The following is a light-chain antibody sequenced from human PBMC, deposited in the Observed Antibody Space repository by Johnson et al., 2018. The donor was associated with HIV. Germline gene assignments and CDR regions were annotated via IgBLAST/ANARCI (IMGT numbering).Light chain of an antibody. V-gene: IGLV1-51*02. CDR3: GTWDSSLSVYV. J-gene: IGLJ1*01. CDR2: ENN. Sequence: QSVLTQPPSVSAAPGQKVTISCSGSNSNIGNNYVSWYQQLPGTAPKLLIYENNKRPSGIPDRFSGSKSGTSATLGITGLQTGDEAEYYCGTWDSSLSVYVFGSGTKVTVL. CDR1: NSNIGNNY.